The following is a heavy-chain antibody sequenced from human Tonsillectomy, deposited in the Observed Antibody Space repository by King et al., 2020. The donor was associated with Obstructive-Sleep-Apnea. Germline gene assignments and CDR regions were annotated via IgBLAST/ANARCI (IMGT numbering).Heavy chain of an antibody. CDR1: GFTFSNYA. CDR3: AKVEY. V-gene: IGHV3-23*04. J-gene: IGHJ4*02. Sequence: VQLVESGGGLVQPGGSLRLSCAASGFTFSNYAISWVRQAPGKGLEWFSTISGSGGSTYYVDSVKGRFTVSRDNSKNTLYLQMNSLRPEDTAVYYCAKVEYWGQGTLLTVSS. CDR2: ISGSGGST.